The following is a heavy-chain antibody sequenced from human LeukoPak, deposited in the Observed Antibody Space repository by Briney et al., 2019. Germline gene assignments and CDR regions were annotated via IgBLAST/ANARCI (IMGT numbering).Heavy chain of an antibody. J-gene: IGHJ6*02. CDR3: ARDRGDYGMDV. V-gene: IGHV1-69*04. CDR1: GGTFSSYT. CDR2: IIPILGIA. Sequence: SVKVSCKASGGTFSSYTISWVRQAPGQGLEWMGRIIPILGIANYAQKLQGRVTITADKSTSTAYMELSSLRSEDTAVYYCARDRGDYGMDVWGQGTTVTVSS.